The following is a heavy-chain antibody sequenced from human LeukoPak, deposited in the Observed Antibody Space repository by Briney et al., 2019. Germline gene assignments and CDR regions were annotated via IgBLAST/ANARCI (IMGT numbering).Heavy chain of an antibody. Sequence: SETLSLTCAVYGGTITGYYWSWIRQTPGRGLEWVGEIHYTGATSYNPSLKSRATISTDTSKNQFSLRLSSVTAADTAVYYCARGNILTGYCFDFWGQGALVTVSS. V-gene: IGHV4-34*01. CDR2: IHYTGAT. CDR1: GGTITGYY. D-gene: IGHD3-9*01. J-gene: IGHJ4*02. CDR3: ARGNILTGYCFDF.